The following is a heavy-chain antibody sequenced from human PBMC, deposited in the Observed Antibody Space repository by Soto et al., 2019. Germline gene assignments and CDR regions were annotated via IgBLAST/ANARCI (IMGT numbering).Heavy chain of an antibody. CDR3: ARGHYSSGWPIDH. Sequence: KTSETLSLTCTVSGDSFSDYYWNWIRQVPGKGLEWIGSVFHSATTSYNPSLKTRVAISDDTSKKQFSLRLTSVTAADTAIYYCARGHYSSGWPIDHWSQGLLVTVSS. CDR2: VFHSATT. V-gene: IGHV4-59*01. D-gene: IGHD6-19*01. J-gene: IGHJ4*02. CDR1: GDSFSDYY.